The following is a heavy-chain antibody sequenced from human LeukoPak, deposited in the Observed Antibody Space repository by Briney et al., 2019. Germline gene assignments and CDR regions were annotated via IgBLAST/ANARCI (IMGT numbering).Heavy chain of an antibody. J-gene: IGHJ4*02. V-gene: IGHV3-23*01. CDR1: GFTFSSYA. CDR3: ARDEIVGATAYYFDY. D-gene: IGHD1-26*01. Sequence: GGSLRLSCAASGFTFSSYAMSWVRQAPGKGLEWVSAISGSGGSTYYADSVKGRFTISRDNSKNTLYLQMNSLRAEDTAVYYCARDEIVGATAYYFDYRGQGTLVTVSS. CDR2: ISGSGGST.